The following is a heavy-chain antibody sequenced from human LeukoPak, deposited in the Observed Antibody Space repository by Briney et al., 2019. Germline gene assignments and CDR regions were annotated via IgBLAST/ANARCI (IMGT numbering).Heavy chain of an antibody. D-gene: IGHD1-26*01. Sequence: GGSLRLSCAASGFTFSGYGMHWVRQAPGKGLEWVAVISYDGSNKYYADSVKGRFTISRDNSKNTLYLQMNSLRAEDTAVYYCAKGKGAGSGSYYPLDYWGQGTLVTVSS. CDR3: AKGKGAGSGSYYPLDY. CDR2: ISYDGSNK. J-gene: IGHJ4*02. CDR1: GFTFSGYG. V-gene: IGHV3-30*18.